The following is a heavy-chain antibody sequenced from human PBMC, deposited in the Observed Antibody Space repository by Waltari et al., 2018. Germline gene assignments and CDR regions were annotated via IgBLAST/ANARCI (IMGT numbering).Heavy chain of an antibody. V-gene: IGHV3-64*01. CDR3: ARVRGGNSYYFDY. CDR1: GFNFSSYA. D-gene: IGHD2-21*02. CDR2: ISSNGGST. Sequence: EVQLVQSGGGLVQSGGSLRLSCAASGFNFSSYAMHWVRQAPGKGLEYVSAISSNGGSTYYANSVKGRFTISRDNSKNTLYLQMGSLRAEDMAVYYCARVRGGNSYYFDYWGQGTLVTVSS. J-gene: IGHJ4*02.